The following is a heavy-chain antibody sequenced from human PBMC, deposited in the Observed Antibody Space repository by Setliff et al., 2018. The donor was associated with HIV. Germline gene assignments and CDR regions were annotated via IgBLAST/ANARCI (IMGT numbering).Heavy chain of an antibody. D-gene: IGHD1-7*01. V-gene: IGHV1-2*02. CDR3: AREGLELSGIDH. Sequence: ASVKVSCKASGYTFTGYNIHWVRQAPGQGLEWMGWINSKRGDTDYAQKFQGRVTMTRDTSISTAYMELSNLRSDDTAVYYCAREGLELSGIDHWGQGTLVTVSS. CDR2: INSKRGDT. J-gene: IGHJ4*02. CDR1: GYTFTGYN.